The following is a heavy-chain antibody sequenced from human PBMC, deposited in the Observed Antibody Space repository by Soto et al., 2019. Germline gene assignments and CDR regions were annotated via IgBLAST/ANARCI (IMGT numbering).Heavy chain of an antibody. J-gene: IGHJ4*02. CDR1: GGSISSYY. V-gene: IGHV4-59*01. D-gene: IGHD6-19*01. Sequence: PSETLSLTCTVSGGSISSYYWSWIRQPPGKGLEWIGYIYYSGSTNYNPSLKSRVTISVDTSKNQFSLKLSSVTAADTAVYYCARVARSSGWLFYFDYWGQGTLVTVPQ. CDR2: IYYSGST. CDR3: ARVARSSGWLFYFDY.